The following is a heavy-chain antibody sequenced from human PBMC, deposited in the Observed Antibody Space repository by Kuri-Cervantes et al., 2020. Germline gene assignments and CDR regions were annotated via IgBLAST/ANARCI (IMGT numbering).Heavy chain of an antibody. V-gene: IGHV1-18*01. Sequence: ASVKVSCKASGYTFTSYGISWVRQAPGQGLEWMGWISAYNGNTNYAQKLQGRVTMTTDTSTSTAYMELRSLRSDDTAVYYCARDSDYHGSGSYYPFGYYYYYMDVWGKGTTVTVSS. CDR3: ARDSDYHGSGSYYPFGYYYYYMDV. CDR1: GYTFTSYG. CDR2: ISAYNGNT. D-gene: IGHD3-10*01. J-gene: IGHJ6*03.